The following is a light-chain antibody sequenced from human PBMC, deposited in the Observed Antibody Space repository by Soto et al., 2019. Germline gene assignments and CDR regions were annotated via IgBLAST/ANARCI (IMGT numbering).Light chain of an antibody. CDR3: RQSYSTPPYT. Sequence: DIQMTQSPSSLSASVGDRVTITCRASQSISSYLNWYQQKPGKAPKLLIYAASSWQRGVPSRISGSGSGTKYTLPISSMQPEDFATYYCRQSYSTPPYTFGQWTKLEIK. CDR2: AAS. V-gene: IGKV1-39*01. J-gene: IGKJ2*01. CDR1: QSISSY.